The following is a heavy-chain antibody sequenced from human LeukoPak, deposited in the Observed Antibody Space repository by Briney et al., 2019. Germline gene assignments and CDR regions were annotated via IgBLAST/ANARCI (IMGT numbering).Heavy chain of an antibody. CDR2: IYYSGST. J-gene: IGHJ6*04. CDR3: ARDPLTMVRGVSRDWYGMDV. CDR1: GGSISSGDYY. D-gene: IGHD3-10*01. Sequence: SVTLSLTCTVSGGSISSGDYYWSWIRQPPGKGLEWIGYIYYSGSTYYNPSLKSRVTISVDTSKNQFSLKLSSVTAADTAVYYCARDPLTMVRGVSRDWYGMDVWGKGTTVTVSS. V-gene: IGHV4-30-4*01.